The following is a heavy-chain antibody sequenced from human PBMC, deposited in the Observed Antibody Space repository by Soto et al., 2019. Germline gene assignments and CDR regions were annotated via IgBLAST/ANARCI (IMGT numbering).Heavy chain of an antibody. CDR3: ARLLSTTLGGGDAFDT. CDR2: INSDGSST. J-gene: IGHJ3*02. Sequence: EVQLVESGGGLVQPGGSLRLSCAASRFTFSTYWMHWVRQVPGKGLVWVSRINSDGSSTTYADSVKGRFTISRDNAKNTLYLQMNSLRAEDTAVYDCARLLSTTLGGGDAFDTWGQGTMVTVSS. V-gene: IGHV3-74*03. D-gene: IGHD6-25*01. CDR1: RFTFSTYW.